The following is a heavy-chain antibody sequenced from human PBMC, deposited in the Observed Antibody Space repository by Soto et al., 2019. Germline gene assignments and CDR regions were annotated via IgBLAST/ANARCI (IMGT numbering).Heavy chain of an antibody. CDR2: VLHTGST. CDR3: ARSDYGDSNSHFFDY. J-gene: IGHJ4*02. D-gene: IGHD4-17*01. Sequence: QVQLEESGPGLVKPSGTLSLTCAVSGGSISVSHWWNWVRQPPGKGLEWIGQVLHTGSTNYNPSLETRVTMSVDKSKNQFSLMLTSVTAADTALYFCARSDYGDSNSHFFDYWGRGTLVNVSS. CDR1: GGSISVSHW. V-gene: IGHV4-4*02.